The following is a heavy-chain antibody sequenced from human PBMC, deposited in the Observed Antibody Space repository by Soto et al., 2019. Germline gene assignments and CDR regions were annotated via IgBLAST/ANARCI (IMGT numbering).Heavy chain of an antibody. J-gene: IGHJ4*02. CDR3: AKDTGPN. Sequence: EVQLVESGGGLVQPGRSLRLSCAASGFTFDNYAMHWVRQAPGKGLEWVSGISWNSNTIAYADSVKGRFTISRDNAKNSLYLQMNSLSAEDTAFYYCAKDTGPNWGQGTLVTVSS. CDR2: ISWNSNTI. CDR1: GFTFDNYA. V-gene: IGHV3-9*01.